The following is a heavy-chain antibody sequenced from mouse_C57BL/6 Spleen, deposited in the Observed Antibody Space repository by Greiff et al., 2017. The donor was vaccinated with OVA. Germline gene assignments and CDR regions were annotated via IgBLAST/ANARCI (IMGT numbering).Heavy chain of an antibody. Sequence: QVQLKQSGPELVKPGASVKISCKASGYTFTDYYINWVKQRPGQGLEWIGWIYPGSGNTKYNEKFKGKATLTVDTSSSTAYMQLSSLTSEDSAVYFCARSWVRDYYGSLFDYWGQGTTLTVSS. CDR1: GYTFTDYY. CDR2: IYPGSGNT. D-gene: IGHD1-1*01. CDR3: ARSWVRDYYGSLFDY. V-gene: IGHV1-84*01. J-gene: IGHJ2*01.